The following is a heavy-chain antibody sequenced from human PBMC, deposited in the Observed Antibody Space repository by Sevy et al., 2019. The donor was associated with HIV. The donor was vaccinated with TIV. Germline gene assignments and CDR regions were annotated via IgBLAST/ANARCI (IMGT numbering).Heavy chain of an antibody. Sequence: GSLRLSCAASGFTFSSYEMNWVRQAPGKGLEWVSYISNSGTTIPYSDSVRGRFSISRDNARNSLYLQMNSLRAEDTAVYYCARDSPPSATTVAHFDYWGQGTLVTVSS. J-gene: IGHJ4*02. CDR1: GFTFSSYE. CDR2: ISNSGTTI. CDR3: ARDSPPSATTVAHFDY. D-gene: IGHD4-17*01. V-gene: IGHV3-48*03.